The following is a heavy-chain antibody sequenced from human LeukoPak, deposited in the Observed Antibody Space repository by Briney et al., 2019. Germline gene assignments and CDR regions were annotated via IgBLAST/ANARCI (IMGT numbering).Heavy chain of an antibody. V-gene: IGHV4-34*01. D-gene: IGHD6-19*01. CDR1: GGSISSYY. J-gene: IGHJ5*02. CDR2: INHSGST. CDR3: ARGIAVASNWFDP. Sequence: PSETLSLTCTVSGGSISSYYWSWIRQPPGKGLEWIGEINHSGSTNYNPSLKSRVTISVDTSKNQFSLQLGSVTAADTSVYYCARGIAVASNWFDPWGQGTLVTVSS.